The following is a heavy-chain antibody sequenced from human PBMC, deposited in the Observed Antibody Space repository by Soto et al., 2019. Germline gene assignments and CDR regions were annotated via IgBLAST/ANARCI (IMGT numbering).Heavy chain of an antibody. V-gene: IGHV3-23*01. Sequence: EVQQLDSGGGLVQPGGSLRLSCAASGFTFSSYAMSWVRQAPGKGLEWVSAISGRGGSTYYADSEKGRFTISRDNSKNTLYLQMNSLRAEDTAVYYCAKENGYSSSWFEFDYWGQGTLVTVSS. CDR3: AKENGYSSSWFEFDY. J-gene: IGHJ4*02. D-gene: IGHD6-13*01. CDR2: ISGRGGST. CDR1: GFTFSSYA.